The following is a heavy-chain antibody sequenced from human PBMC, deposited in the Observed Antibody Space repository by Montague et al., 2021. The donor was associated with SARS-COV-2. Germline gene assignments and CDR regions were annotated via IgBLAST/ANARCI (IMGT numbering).Heavy chain of an antibody. Sequence: ETLSLTCRVSGDSISDYYGSWIRQSGGKGLEWIGRIYSRGGTNYNPSLKSRVTMSVDTSKKQFSLKLNSVTAADTAFYYCAIAGYSSNLDNWIDPWGQGTLVTVSS. CDR3: AIAGYSSNLDNWIDP. D-gene: IGHD6-13*01. J-gene: IGHJ5*02. V-gene: IGHV4-4*07. CDR1: GDSISDYY. CDR2: IYSRGGT.